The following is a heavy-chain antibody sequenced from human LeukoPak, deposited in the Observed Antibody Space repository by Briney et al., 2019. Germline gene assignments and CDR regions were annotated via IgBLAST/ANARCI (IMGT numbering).Heavy chain of an antibody. CDR3: ARGDYDYVWGSYRYYYSDY. CDR2: ISSSSSTI. D-gene: IGHD3-16*02. V-gene: IGHV3-48*01. Sequence: GGSLRLSCAASGFTFSSYSMNWVRQAPGKGLEWVSYISSSSSTIYYADSVKGRFTISRDNAKNSLYLQMNSLRAEDTAVHYCARGDYDYVWGSYRYYYSDYWGQGTLVTVSS. J-gene: IGHJ4*02. CDR1: GFTFSSYS.